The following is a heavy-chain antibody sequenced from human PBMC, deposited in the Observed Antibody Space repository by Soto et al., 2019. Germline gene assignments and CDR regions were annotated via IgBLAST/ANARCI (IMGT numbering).Heavy chain of an antibody. V-gene: IGHV3-15*01. CDR1: GFTFSNAW. CDR2: IKSKTDGGTT. CDR3: TTDEYNTYYYGMDV. D-gene: IGHD1-20*01. J-gene: IGHJ6*02. Sequence: GGSLRLSCAASGFTFSNAWMSWVRQAPGKGLEWVGRIKSKTDGGTTDYAAPVKGRFTISRDDSKNTLHLQMNSLKTEDTAVYYCTTDEYNTYYYGMDVWGQGTTVTVSS.